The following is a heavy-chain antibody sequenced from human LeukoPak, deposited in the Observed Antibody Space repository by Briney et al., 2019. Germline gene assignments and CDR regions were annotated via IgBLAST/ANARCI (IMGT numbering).Heavy chain of an antibody. CDR1: GFTFSSYD. CDR2: ISSGSGTI. J-gene: IGHJ4*02. V-gene: IGHV3-48*02. CDR3: AREQGPYSDF. Sequence: GGSLRLSCAASGFTFSSYDMNWVRQAPGKGLEWVSYISSGSGTIYYPDSVKGRFTISRDNAKTSLYLQMNSLRDEDTGVYYCAREQGPYSDFWGQGTLVTVSS.